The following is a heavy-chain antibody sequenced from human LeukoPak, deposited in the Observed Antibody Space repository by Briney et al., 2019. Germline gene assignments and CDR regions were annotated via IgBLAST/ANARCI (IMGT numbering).Heavy chain of an antibody. Sequence: GGSLRLSCAASGFTFSSYAMSWVRQAPGKGLEWVSAISGSGGSTYYADSVKGRFTISRDNSKNTLYLQMNSLRAEDTAVYYCAREDVRGVIISYYYYGMDVWGQGTTVTVSS. CDR3: AREDVRGVIISYYYYGMDV. J-gene: IGHJ6*02. D-gene: IGHD3-10*01. CDR2: ISGSGGST. V-gene: IGHV3-23*01. CDR1: GFTFSSYA.